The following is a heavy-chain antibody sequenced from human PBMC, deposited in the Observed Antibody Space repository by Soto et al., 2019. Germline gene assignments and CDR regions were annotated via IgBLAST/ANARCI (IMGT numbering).Heavy chain of an antibody. CDR1: GFTFNNYW. D-gene: IGHD4-4*01. CDR3: ARGGNPDY. V-gene: IGHV3-74*01. Sequence: EVQLVESGGGLVQPGGSLRLSCAASGFTFNNYWMHWVRQAPGKGLLWVSRIQSDGSSTDYADSVKGRFTISRDNAKNTLYLQMNSLRAEDTAVYYSARGGNPDYWGQGTLVTVSS. CDR2: IQSDGSST. J-gene: IGHJ4*02.